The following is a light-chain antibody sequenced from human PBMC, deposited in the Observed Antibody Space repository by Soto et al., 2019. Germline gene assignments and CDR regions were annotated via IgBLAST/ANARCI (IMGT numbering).Light chain of an antibody. CDR1: QSVRSSH. J-gene: IGKJ4*01. V-gene: IGKV3-20*01. Sequence: EIVLTKSPGTLSLSPGAMATLSCRASQSVRSSHLAWYQQKPGQAPRLLIYGASSRATGIPDRFSGSGSGTDFTLTISRLEPEDFAVYYCQQYDSSPLTFGGGTKVDIK. CDR2: GAS. CDR3: QQYDSSPLT.